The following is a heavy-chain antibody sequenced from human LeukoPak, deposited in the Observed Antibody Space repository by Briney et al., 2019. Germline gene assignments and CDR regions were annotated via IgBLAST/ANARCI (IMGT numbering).Heavy chain of an antibody. Sequence: PGGSLRLSCAASGFTLSNYTMIWVRQAPGKGLEWVSSISSAGSYIYYADSLKGRFTISRDSPKNSLYLQMNSLRAEDTAVYYCARALLAPRYFDYWGQGTLVTVSS. CDR3: ARALLAPRYFDY. D-gene: IGHD2-15*01. CDR1: GFTLSNYT. CDR2: ISSAGSYI. V-gene: IGHV3-21*01. J-gene: IGHJ4*02.